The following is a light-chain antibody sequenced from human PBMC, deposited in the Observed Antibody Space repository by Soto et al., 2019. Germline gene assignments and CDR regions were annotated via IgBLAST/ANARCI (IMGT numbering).Light chain of an antibody. CDR3: SSYAGSNNVV. CDR2: ELS. Sequence: QSVLTQPPSASGSLGQSLTISCTGTSSDIGAYIYVSWYQQHPGKAPKNIISELSRRPSGVPERFSGSKSGNTASLTVSGLQADDEGHYYCSSYAGSNNVVFGTGTKVNV. CDR1: SSDIGAYIY. V-gene: IGLV2-8*01. J-gene: IGLJ1*01.